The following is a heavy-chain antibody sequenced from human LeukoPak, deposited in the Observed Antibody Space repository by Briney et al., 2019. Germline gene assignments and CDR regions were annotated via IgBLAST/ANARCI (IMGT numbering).Heavy chain of an antibody. CDR3: AKALSLWFGELCFDY. V-gene: IGHV3-23*01. CDR2: ISGSGGST. CDR1: GFTFSHYA. J-gene: IGHJ4*02. D-gene: IGHD3-10*01. Sequence: GGSLRLSCAASGFTFSHYAMTWVRQAPGKGLEWVSAISGSGGSTYYADSVKGRFTISRDNSKNTLYLQMNSLRAEDTAVYYCAKALSLWFGELCFDYWGQGTLVTVSS.